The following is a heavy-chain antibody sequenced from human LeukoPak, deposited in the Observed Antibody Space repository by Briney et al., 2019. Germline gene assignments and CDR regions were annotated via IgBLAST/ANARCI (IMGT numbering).Heavy chain of an antibody. D-gene: IGHD3-22*01. J-gene: IGHJ6*03. Sequence: PGGSLRLSCAASGFTFSDYNMRWIRQAPGKGLEWVSSISRSGSTKYYADSVKGRFTISRDNAKNSLYLQMNSLRAEDTAVYYCARDGVRDSSGYHDGTTNYYMDVWGKGTTVTISS. CDR1: GFTFSDYN. CDR2: ISRSGSTK. V-gene: IGHV3-11*01. CDR3: ARDGVRDSSGYHDGTTNYYMDV.